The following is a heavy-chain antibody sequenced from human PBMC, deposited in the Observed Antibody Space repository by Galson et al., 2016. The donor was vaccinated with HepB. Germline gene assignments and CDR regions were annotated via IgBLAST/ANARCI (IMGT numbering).Heavy chain of an antibody. CDR3: ATFRSNWLYYFYY. V-gene: IGHV3-11*06. CDR1: GFSFSDSY. CDR2: ISDNSNYI. J-gene: IGHJ4*02. Sequence: SLRLSCAASGFSFSDSYMTWIRQAPGKGLEWIAYISDNSNYINYADSVKGRFTVPRDNAKNSLYLQMNSLRADDTAVYYCATFRSNWLYYFYYWGQGTLVTVSS. D-gene: IGHD1-1*01.